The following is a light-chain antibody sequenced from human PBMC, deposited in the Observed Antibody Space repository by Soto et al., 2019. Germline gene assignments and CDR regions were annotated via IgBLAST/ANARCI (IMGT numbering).Light chain of an antibody. CDR3: QHYGSSPPYT. Sequence: TQSQDTLSFSPGDRATLYCRARRSVSSSYLAWYQHKAGQAPRHLISGASNRATDIPDRFSGSESGTDDTLTISRLEPEDFEVYYCQHYGSSPPYTFGQGTQLEIQ. CDR1: RSVSSSY. J-gene: IGKJ2*01. V-gene: IGKV3-20*01. CDR2: GAS.